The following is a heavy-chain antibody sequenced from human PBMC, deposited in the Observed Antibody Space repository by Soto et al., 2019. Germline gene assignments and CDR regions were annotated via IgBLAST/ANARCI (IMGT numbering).Heavy chain of an antibody. V-gene: IGHV3-30*18. CDR2: ISYDGSNK. CDR3: AKDTWVQAAAGTLMDY. J-gene: IGHJ4*02. Sequence: QVQLVESGGGVVQPGRSLRLSCAASGFTFSSYGMHWVRQAPGKGLEWVAVISYDGSNKYYADSVKGRFTISRDNSKNTPYLQMNSLRAEDTAVYYCAKDTWVQAAAGTLMDYWGQGTLVTVSS. CDR1: GFTFSSYG. D-gene: IGHD6-13*01.